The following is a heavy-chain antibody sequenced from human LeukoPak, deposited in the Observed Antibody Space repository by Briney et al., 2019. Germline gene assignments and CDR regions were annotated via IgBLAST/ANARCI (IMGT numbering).Heavy chain of an antibody. CDR1: GFTFRSYD. D-gene: IGHD1-26*01. Sequence: GGSLRLSCAASGFTFRSYDMNWVREAPGKGLERVSYISSGSSTIYYADSVKGRYTISRDNAKDSLYLQMNSLRAEDTAVYFCARASGSYFNYWGQGTLVTVSS. CDR2: ISSGSSTI. V-gene: IGHV3-48*04. CDR3: ARASGSYFNY. J-gene: IGHJ4*02.